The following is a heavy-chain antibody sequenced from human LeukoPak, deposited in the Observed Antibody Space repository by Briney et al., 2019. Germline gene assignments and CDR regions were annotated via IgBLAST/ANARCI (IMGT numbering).Heavy chain of an antibody. J-gene: IGHJ5*02. Sequence: GGSLRLSCAASGFTFSSYAMSWVRQAPGKGLEWVSAISGSGGSTYYADSVKGRFTISRDNAKNSLYLQMNSLRAEDTAVYYCARESYYYGSGSYKHPWGQGTLVTVSS. V-gene: IGHV3-23*01. D-gene: IGHD3-10*01. CDR3: ARESYYYGSGSYKHP. CDR2: ISGSGGST. CDR1: GFTFSSYA.